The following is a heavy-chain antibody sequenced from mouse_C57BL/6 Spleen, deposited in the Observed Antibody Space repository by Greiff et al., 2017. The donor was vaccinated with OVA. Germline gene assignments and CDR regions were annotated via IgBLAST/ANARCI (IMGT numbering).Heavy chain of an antibody. CDR3: ARIGTEWYFDV. CDR2: IWSGGST. J-gene: IGHJ1*03. D-gene: IGHD4-1*01. V-gene: IGHV2-2*01. Sequence: QVQLQQSGPGLVQPSQSLSITCTVSGFSLTSYGVHWVRQSPGKGLEWLGVIWSGGSTDYNAAFIYSLSISKDNSKSQVFFKMNSLQADDTAIYYCARIGTEWYFDVWGTGTTVTVSS. CDR1: GFSLTSYG.